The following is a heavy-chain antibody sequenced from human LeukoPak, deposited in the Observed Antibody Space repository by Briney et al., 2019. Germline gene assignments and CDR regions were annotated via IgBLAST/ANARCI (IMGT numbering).Heavy chain of an antibody. D-gene: IGHD1-26*01. CDR3: ARHGATAIDY. CDR1: GGSISSYY. Sequence: SETLSLTCTVSGGSISSYYWSWLRQPPGKGLEWIGYIYTSGSTNYNPSPKSRVTISVDTSKNQFSLKLSSVTAADTAVYYCARHGATAIDYWGQGTLVTVSS. V-gene: IGHV4-4*09. J-gene: IGHJ4*02. CDR2: IYTSGST.